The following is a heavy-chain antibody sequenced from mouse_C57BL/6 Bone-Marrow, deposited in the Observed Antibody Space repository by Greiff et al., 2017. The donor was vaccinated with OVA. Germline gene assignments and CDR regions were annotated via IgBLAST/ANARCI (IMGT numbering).Heavy chain of an antibody. CDR2: IDPENGDT. D-gene: IGHD2-4*01. CDR3: TGYDYDGWYFDV. Sequence: VHVKQSGAELVRPGASVKLSCTASGFNIKDDYMHWVKQRPEQGLEWIGWIDPENGDTEYASKFQGKATITADTSSNTAYLQLSSLTSEDTAVYYCTGYDYDGWYFDVWGTGTTVTVSS. V-gene: IGHV14-4*01. J-gene: IGHJ1*03. CDR1: GFNIKDDY.